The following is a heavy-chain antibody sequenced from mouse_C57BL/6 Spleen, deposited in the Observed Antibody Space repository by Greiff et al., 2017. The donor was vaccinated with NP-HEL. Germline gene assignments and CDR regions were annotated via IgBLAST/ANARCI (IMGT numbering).Heavy chain of an antibody. Sequence: VQLQQSGPELVKPGASVKISCKASGYSFTDYNMNWVKQSNGKSLEWIGVINPNYGTTSYNQKFKGKATLTVDQSSSTAYMQLNRLTSEDSAVYYCARSGTAQFLYAMDYWGQGTSVTVSS. D-gene: IGHD3-2*02. V-gene: IGHV1-39*01. CDR1: GYSFTDYN. J-gene: IGHJ4*01. CDR3: ARSGTAQFLYAMDY. CDR2: INPNYGTT.